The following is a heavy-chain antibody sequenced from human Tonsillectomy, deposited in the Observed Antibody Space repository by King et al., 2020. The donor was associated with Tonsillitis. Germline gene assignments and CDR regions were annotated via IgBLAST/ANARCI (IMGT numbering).Heavy chain of an antibody. CDR2: IYPSDSDT. J-gene: IGHJ3*02. D-gene: IGHD3-22*01. V-gene: IGHV5-51*01. CDR3: ATLSRLLPHGAFDI. Sequence: QLVQSGAEVKKPGESLKISCKGSGYSLSTNWIAWVRQVPGKALEWMGIIYPSDSDTKYSPSFQGQVTISADRSISTAYLQWSSLKASDTAMYYCATLSRLLPHGAFDIWGQGKMVTVSS. CDR1: GYSLSTNW.